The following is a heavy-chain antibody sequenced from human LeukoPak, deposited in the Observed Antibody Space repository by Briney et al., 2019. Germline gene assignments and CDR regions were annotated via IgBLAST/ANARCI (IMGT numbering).Heavy chain of an antibody. CDR2: ISYDGSNK. Sequence: GGSLRLSCATSGFTFSSSVMHWVRQAPGKGLEWVAVISYDGSNKYYADSVKGRFTISRDNSKNTLYLQMNSLRAEDTAVYYCARWVHPYGMDVWGQGTTVTVSS. V-gene: IGHV3-30*03. D-gene: IGHD1-1*01. CDR1: GFTFSSSV. CDR3: ARWVHPYGMDV. J-gene: IGHJ6*02.